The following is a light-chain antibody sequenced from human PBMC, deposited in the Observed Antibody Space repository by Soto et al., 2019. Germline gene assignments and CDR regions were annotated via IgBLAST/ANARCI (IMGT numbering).Light chain of an antibody. J-gene: IGLJ2*01. V-gene: IGLV2-14*01. CDR1: SSDVGGYNY. Sequence: QSALTQPASVSGSPGQSITISCTGTSSDVGGYNYVSWYQQHPGKAPKLMIYEVSNRPSGVSNRFSGSKSGNTASLTISGLQAEDEAHYYCSSYTTSTPLFGGGTQLTVL. CDR3: SSYTTSTPL. CDR2: EVS.